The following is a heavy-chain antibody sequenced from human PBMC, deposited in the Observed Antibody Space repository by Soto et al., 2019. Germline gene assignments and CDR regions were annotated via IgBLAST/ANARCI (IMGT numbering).Heavy chain of an antibody. V-gene: IGHV1-69*02. CDR2: IIPILGIA. CDR1: GGTFSSYT. D-gene: IGHD3-16*01. Sequence: QVQLVQSGAEVKKPGSSVKVSCKASGGTFSSYTISWVRQAPGQGLEWMGRIIPILGIANYAQKFQGRVTITADKSTSTAYMELSSLRSEDTAVYYCERGEVANDYILNYFDYWGQGTLVTVSS. CDR3: ERGEVANDYILNYFDY. J-gene: IGHJ4*02.